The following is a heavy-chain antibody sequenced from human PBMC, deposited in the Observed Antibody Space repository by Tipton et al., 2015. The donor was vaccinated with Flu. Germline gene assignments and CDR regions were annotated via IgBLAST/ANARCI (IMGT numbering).Heavy chain of an antibody. J-gene: IGHJ4*02. D-gene: IGHD7-27*01. CDR2: VSSTGATM. CDR3: ATLTGDDY. Sequence: SPRLTCVVSGFIFSNYEMNWVRLAPGKGLEWLSYVSSTGATMSYADSVKGRFTISRGNARNALYLQMNSLGAGGTGVYYCATLTGDDYRGQGTQVTVSS. V-gene: IGHV3-48*03. CDR1: GFIFSNYE.